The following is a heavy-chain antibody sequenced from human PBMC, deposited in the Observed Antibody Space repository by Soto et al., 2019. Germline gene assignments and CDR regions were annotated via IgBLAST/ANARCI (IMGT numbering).Heavy chain of an antibody. J-gene: IGHJ6*02. CDR2: THYTGTT. Sequence: SETLSLTCTVSGGSVISGGSYWSWIRQQPGKGLEWIGYTHYTGTTYYNPSLKSRIIISVDTSKNQFSLKLSSVTAADTAVYYCARVSWGIVVVPAANGTQRRYYYYYGMDVWGQGTTVTVSS. CDR1: GGSVISGGSY. D-gene: IGHD2-2*01. V-gene: IGHV4-31*03. CDR3: ARVSWGIVVVPAANGTQRRYYYYYGMDV.